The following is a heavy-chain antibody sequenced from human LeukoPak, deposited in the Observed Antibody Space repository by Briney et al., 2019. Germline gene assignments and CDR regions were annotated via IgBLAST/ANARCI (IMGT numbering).Heavy chain of an antibody. D-gene: IGHD6-6*01. V-gene: IGHV1-3*01. J-gene: IGHJ5*02. CDR3: AREDQARQLASLNWFDP. Sequence: GASVKVSCKASGYTFTSYAMHWVRQAPGQRLEWMGWINAGNGNTKYSQKFQGRVTITRDTSASTAYTELSSLRSEDTAVYYCAREDQARQLASLNWFDPWGQGTLVTVSS. CDR2: INAGNGNT. CDR1: GYTFTSYA.